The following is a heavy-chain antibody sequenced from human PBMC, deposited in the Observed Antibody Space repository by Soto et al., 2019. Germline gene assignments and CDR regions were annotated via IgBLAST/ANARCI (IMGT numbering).Heavy chain of an antibody. Sequence: EVQLVESGGGLVQPGGSLRLSCVASGFTFSSHWMHWVRQAPGKGLVWVSRINSDGSRTTYADSVKGRFTISRDNAKNTLYLQLNSLRAEDTAVYYCASRTVIEYGLDVWGQGTTVTVS. CDR1: GFTFSSHW. CDR3: ASRTVIEYGLDV. J-gene: IGHJ6*02. V-gene: IGHV3-74*01. CDR2: INSDGSRT. D-gene: IGHD3-16*02.